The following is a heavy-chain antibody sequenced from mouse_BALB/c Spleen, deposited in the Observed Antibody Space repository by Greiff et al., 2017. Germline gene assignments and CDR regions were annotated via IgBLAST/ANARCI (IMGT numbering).Heavy chain of an antibody. CDR1: GFTFSSYT. CDR3: ARYERCGNYLDD. D-gene: IGHD1-1*02. V-gene: IGHV5-9*03. J-gene: IGHJ2*01. CDR2: ISSGGGNT. Sequence: EVQVVESGAGLVKPGGSLKLSCAASGFTFSSYTMSWVRQTPEKRLEWVATISSGGGNTYYPDSVKGRFTISRDNATNTMYLQLSSLRSEDTALYYCARYERCGNYLDDWGQGTTLTVSA.